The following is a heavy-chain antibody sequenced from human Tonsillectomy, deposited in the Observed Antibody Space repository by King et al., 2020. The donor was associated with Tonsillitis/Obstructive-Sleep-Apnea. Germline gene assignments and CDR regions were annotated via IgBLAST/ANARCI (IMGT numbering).Heavy chain of an antibody. CDR1: GFPFSSYE. CDR2: ITSSGSSI. J-gene: IGHJ4*02. CDR3: ARDFLEHAEGLVY. V-gene: IGHV3-48*03. Sequence: LVESGGGLVQSGGSLRLSCAASGFPFSSYEMNWVRQAPGKGLEWVSYITSSGSSIYYSDSVKGRFTISRDNAKNSLYLQMNSLRAEATAVYYCARDFLEHAEGLVYWGQGTLVTVSS. D-gene: IGHD1/OR15-1a*01.